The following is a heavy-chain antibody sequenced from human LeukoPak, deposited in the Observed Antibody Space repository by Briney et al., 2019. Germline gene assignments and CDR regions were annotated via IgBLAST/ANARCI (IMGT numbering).Heavy chain of an antibody. CDR2: IYYIGRT. CDR1: GGSISSYY. Sequence: SETLSLTCTVSGGSISSYYWNWIRQPPGKGLEWIGYIYYIGRTNYNPSLKSRATMSVDTSKNQFSLNLTSVSAADTAVYYCARFTPQGYGWGGYNRFDPWGQGTLVTVSS. V-gene: IGHV4-59*01. CDR3: ARFTPQGYGWGGYNRFDP. J-gene: IGHJ5*02. D-gene: IGHD3-16*01.